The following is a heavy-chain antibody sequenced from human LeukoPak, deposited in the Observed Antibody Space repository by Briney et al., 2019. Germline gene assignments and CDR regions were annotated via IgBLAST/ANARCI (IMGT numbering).Heavy chain of an antibody. V-gene: IGHV3-21*01. D-gene: IGHD3-3*01. CDR1: GFTFSSYS. CDR3: ARESPRYDFWSGHGGIYYFDY. Sequence: PGGSLRLSCAASGFTFSSYSMNWVRQAPGKGLGWVSSISSSSSYIYYADSVKGRFTISRDNAKNSLYLQMNSLRAEDTAVYYCARESPRYDFWSGHGGIYYFDYWGQGTLVTVSS. J-gene: IGHJ4*02. CDR2: ISSSSSYI.